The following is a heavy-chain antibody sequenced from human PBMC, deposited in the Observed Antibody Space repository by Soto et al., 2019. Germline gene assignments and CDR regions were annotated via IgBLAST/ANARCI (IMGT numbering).Heavy chain of an antibody. J-gene: IGHJ3*02. CDR1: GGTFSSYA. D-gene: IGHD3-22*01. CDR3: ASGFYYDSSGYPGGAFDI. CDR2: IIPIFGTA. Sequence: GASVKVSCKASGGTFSSYAISWVRQAPGQGLEWMGGIIPIFGTANYAQKFQGRVTITADESTSTAYMELSSLRSEDTAVYYCASGFYYDSSGYPGGAFDIWGQGTMVTVS. V-gene: IGHV1-69*13.